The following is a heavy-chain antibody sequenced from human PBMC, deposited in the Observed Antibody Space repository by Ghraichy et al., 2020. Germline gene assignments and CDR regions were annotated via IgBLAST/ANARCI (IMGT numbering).Heavy chain of an antibody. CDR2: ISGSGGST. Sequence: GESLNISCAASGFTFSSYAMSWVRQAPGKGLEWVSAISGSGGSTYYADSVKGRFTISRDNSKNTLYLQMNSLRAEDTAVYYCAKDSLRGYSYGYMFDYYYGMDVWGQGTTVTVSS. V-gene: IGHV3-23*01. D-gene: IGHD5-18*01. CDR3: AKDSLRGYSYGYMFDYYYGMDV. CDR1: GFTFSSYA. J-gene: IGHJ6*02.